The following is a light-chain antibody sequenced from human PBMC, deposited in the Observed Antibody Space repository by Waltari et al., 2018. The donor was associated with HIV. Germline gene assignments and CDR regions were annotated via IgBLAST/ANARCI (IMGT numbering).Light chain of an antibody. CDR3: CSYAGSYPYV. CDR2: DVS. J-gene: IGLJ1*01. CDR1: SSDVGAYNY. V-gene: IGLV2-11*01. Sequence: QSALTQSRSVSGSPGQSVTISCTGTSSDVGAYNYVSWYQQHPNKAPKLMLYDVSKRPSGIPDRFSGSKSGNTASLTISGLQAEDEADYYCCSYAGSYPYVFGTGTEVTVL.